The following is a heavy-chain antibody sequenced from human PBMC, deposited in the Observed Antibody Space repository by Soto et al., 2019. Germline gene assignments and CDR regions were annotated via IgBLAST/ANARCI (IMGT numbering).Heavy chain of an antibody. CDR1: GGTFSSYT. CDR2: IIPILGIA. D-gene: IGHD4-4*01. V-gene: IGHV1-69*02. CDR3: ARESVYSNYWSHHMDV. Sequence: ASVKVSCKASGGTFSSYTISWVRQAPGQGLEWMGRIIPILGIANYAQKFQGRVTITADKSTSTAYMELSSLRSEDTAVYYCARESVYSNYWSHHMDVWGKGTTVTVSS. J-gene: IGHJ6*03.